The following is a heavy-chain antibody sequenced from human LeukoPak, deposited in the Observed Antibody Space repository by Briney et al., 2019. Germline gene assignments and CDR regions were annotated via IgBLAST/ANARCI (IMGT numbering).Heavy chain of an antibody. CDR3: AGHHPRNTVDF. CDR1: GGSISSYY. J-gene: IGHJ4*02. V-gene: IGHV4-59*08. CDR2: ISYSGST. D-gene: IGHD2-8*02. Sequence: PSETLSLTCTVSGGSISSYYWSWIRQPPEKGLEWIGYISYSGSTNYNPSLKSRVTISLDTSKNQFSLKLSSVTAADTAVYYCAGHHPRNTVDFWGQGTLVTVSS.